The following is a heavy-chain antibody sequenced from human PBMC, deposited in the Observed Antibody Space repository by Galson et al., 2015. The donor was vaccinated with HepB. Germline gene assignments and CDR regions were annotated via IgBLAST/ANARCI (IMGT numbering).Heavy chain of an antibody. CDR3: ARGGRGYCSGGSSYIRRNWFDP. Sequence: SVKVSCKASGYTFTSYDINWVRQATGQGLEWMGWMNPNSGNTGYAQKFQGRVTMTRNTSISTAYMELSSLRSEDTAVYYCARGGRGYCSGGSSYIRRNWFDPWGQGTLVTVSS. CDR1: GYTFTSYD. J-gene: IGHJ5*02. D-gene: IGHD2-15*01. V-gene: IGHV1-8*01. CDR2: MNPNSGNT.